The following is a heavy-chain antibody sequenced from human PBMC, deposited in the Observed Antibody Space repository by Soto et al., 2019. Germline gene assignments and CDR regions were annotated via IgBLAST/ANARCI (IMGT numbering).Heavy chain of an antibody. Sequence: EVQLLASGGGLVQPGGSLRLSCAASGFTFSSYAMSWVRQAPGKGLEWVSAISGSGGSTYYADSVKGRFTISRDNSKNTLYLQMNSLRAEDTAVYYCAMSGSYFFYLDYWGQGTLVTVSS. J-gene: IGHJ4*02. CDR3: AMSGSYFFYLDY. CDR2: ISGSGGST. V-gene: IGHV3-23*01. CDR1: GFTFSSYA. D-gene: IGHD1-26*01.